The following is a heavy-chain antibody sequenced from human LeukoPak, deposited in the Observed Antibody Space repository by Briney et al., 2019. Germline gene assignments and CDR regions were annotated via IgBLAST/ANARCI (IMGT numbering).Heavy chain of an antibody. CDR3: ARVGSSSWLEIDY. J-gene: IGHJ4*02. V-gene: IGHV4-59*01. D-gene: IGHD6-13*01. Sequence: PSETLSLTCTVSGGSISSYYWSWIRQPPGKGLEWIGYIYYSGSTNYNPSLKSRVTISVDTSKNQFSLKLSSVTAADTAVYYCARVGSSSWLEIDYWGQGTLVTVSS. CDR2: IYYSGST. CDR1: GGSISSYY.